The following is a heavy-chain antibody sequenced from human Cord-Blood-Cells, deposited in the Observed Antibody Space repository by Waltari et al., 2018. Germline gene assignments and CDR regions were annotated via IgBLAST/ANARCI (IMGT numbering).Heavy chain of an antibody. CDR3: ARGLHLGELSLYFDY. J-gene: IGHJ4*02. D-gene: IGHD3-16*02. CDR1: GYTFTSYA. CDR2: INAGNGNT. V-gene: IGHV1-3*01. Sequence: QAQLVQSGAEVKKPGASVKVSCKASGYTFTSYAMHWVRQAPGQRLEWMGWINAGNGNTKYSQKFQGRVTITRDTSASTAYMELSSLRSEDTAVYYCARGLHLGELSLYFDYWGQGTLVTVSS.